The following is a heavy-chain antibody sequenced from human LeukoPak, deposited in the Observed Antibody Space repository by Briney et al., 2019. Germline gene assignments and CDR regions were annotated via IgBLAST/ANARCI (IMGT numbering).Heavy chain of an antibody. D-gene: IGHD2-15*01. CDR2: DTSDGSRT. J-gene: IGHJ4*02. V-gene: IGHV3-74*01. CDR3: VRDQDSGPDY. CDR1: RYSLRKNW. Sequence: GGSLRLSCVASRYSLRKNWMHWVRQAPEKGLVWIAFDTSDGSRTAYADSVKGRFTISRDNAKNTLYLQMNGLRDEDTAVYYCVRDQDSGPDYWGQGTLVTVSS.